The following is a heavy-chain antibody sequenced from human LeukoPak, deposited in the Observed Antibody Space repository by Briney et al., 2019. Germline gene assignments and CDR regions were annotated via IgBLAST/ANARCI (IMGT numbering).Heavy chain of an antibody. J-gene: IGHJ4*02. CDR1: GYSISSGYY. CDR3: ARAGETYYYDSSGIFDY. CDR2: IYHSGST. Sequence: SETLSLTCTVSGYSISSGYYWGWIRQPPGKGLEWIGSIYHSGSTYYNPSLKSRVTISVDTSKNQFSLKLSSVTAADTAVYYCARAGETYYYDSSGIFDYWGQGTLVTVSS. V-gene: IGHV4-38-2*02. D-gene: IGHD3-22*01.